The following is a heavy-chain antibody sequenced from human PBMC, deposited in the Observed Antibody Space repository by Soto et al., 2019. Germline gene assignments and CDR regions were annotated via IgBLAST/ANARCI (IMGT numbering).Heavy chain of an antibody. CDR1: GFTFSSYA. V-gene: IGHV3-30-3*01. CDR2: ISYDGSNK. Sequence: QVQLVESGGGVVQPGRSRRLSCAASGFTFSSYAMHWVRQAPGKGLEWVAVISYDGSNKYYADSVKGRFTISRDNSKNTLYLQMNSLRAEDTAVYYCARDSGSGFDYWGQGTLVTVSS. J-gene: IGHJ4*02. CDR3: ARDSGSGFDY. D-gene: IGHD3-10*01.